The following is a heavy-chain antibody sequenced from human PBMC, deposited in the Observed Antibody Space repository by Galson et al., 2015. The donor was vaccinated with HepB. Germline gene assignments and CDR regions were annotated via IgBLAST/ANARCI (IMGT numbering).Heavy chain of an antibody. CDR2: IYSDGST. CDR3: ATAPLVYCSTTSCYTGDGYPFRY. J-gene: IGHJ4*02. D-gene: IGHD2-2*02. CDR1: GFTVSVNS. Sequence: SLRLSCAASGFTVSVNSMTWVRQAPGKGLEWVSLIYSDGSTYYADSVKGSFTISTDNYKNTMYLQMNSLRTADAAVYYCATAPLVYCSTTSCYTGDGYPFRYLGQGTLVPVSS. V-gene: IGHV3-66*01.